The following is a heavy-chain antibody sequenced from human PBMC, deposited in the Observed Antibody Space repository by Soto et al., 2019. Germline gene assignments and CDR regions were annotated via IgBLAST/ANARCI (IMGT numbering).Heavy chain of an antibody. CDR2: IIPIFGTA. V-gene: IGHV1-69*01. J-gene: IGHJ5*02. CDR3: AREDYYDSSGDKNWFDP. D-gene: IGHD3-22*01. Sequence: QVQLVQSGAEVKKPGSSVKVSCKASGGTFSSYAISWVRQAPGQGLEWMGGIIPIFGTANYAQKFQGRGTITADESKSTAYMEMSRLRSEDTAVYYCAREDYYDSSGDKNWFDPWGQGTLVTVSS. CDR1: GGTFSSYA.